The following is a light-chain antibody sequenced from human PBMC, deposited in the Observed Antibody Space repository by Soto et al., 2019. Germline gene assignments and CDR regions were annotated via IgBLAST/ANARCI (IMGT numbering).Light chain of an antibody. CDR3: QHTYSAPYT. Sequence: DIQMTQSPSSLSASIGERVTITCRAGHSISSYLNWYQQKPGKAPKLLNYAASSLQSGVPSRFSGSGSGTDFTLTINSLQPEDFATYYCQHTYSAPYTFGQGTKLEIK. J-gene: IGKJ2*01. V-gene: IGKV1-39*01. CDR2: AAS. CDR1: HSISSY.